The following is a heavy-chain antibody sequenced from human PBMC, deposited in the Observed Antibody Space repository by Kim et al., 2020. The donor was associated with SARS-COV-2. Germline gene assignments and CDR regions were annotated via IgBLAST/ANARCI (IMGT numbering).Heavy chain of an antibody. CDR2: ISGSGGST. CDR1: GFTFSSYA. Sequence: GGSLRLSCAASGFTFSSYAMSWVRQAPGKGLEWVSAISGSGGSTYYADSVKGRFTISRDNSKNTLYLQMNSLRAEDTAVYYCAKMTGRVGAYDSSGFDYWGQGTLVTVSS. V-gene: IGHV3-23*01. D-gene: IGHD3-22*01. CDR3: AKMTGRVGAYDSSGFDY. J-gene: IGHJ4*02.